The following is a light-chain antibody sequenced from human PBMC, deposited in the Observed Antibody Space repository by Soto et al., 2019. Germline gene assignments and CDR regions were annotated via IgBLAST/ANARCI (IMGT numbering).Light chain of an antibody. V-gene: IGKV3-15*01. CDR3: QQYNSWLWT. Sequence: EIVMTQSPATLSVSPGEGATLSCRASQSVSSKLAWYQQKPGQAPRLLIYGASTRATGIPARFSGSGSGTEFTLIISSLQSEDSAVYYCQQYNSWLWTFGQGTKEDIK. CDR2: GAS. J-gene: IGKJ1*01. CDR1: QSVSSK.